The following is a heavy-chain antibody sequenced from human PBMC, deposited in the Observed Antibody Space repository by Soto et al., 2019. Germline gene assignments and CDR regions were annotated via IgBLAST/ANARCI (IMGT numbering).Heavy chain of an antibody. V-gene: IGHV4-34*01. CDR1: GGSFSGYY. CDR2: TNHSGST. Sequence: QVQLQQWGAGLLKPSETLSLTCAVYGGSFSGYYWSWIRQPPGKGLEWIGETNHSGSTNYNPSLKSRVTISVDTSKNQFSLKLSSVTAADTAVYYCARVRVPYYFDYWGQGTLVTVSS. CDR3: ARVRVPYYFDY. J-gene: IGHJ4*02.